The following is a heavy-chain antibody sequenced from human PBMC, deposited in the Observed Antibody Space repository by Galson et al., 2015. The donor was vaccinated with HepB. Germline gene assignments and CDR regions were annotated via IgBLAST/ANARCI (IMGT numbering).Heavy chain of an antibody. Sequence: QSGAEVKKPGESLKISCKGSGYSFTSYWIGWVRQMPGKGLEWMGIIYPGDSDTRYSPSFQGQVTISADKSISTAYLQWSSLKASDTAMYYCARPQMATISSDAFDIWGQGTMVTVSS. D-gene: IGHD5-24*01. J-gene: IGHJ3*02. CDR2: IYPGDSDT. CDR3: ARPQMATISSDAFDI. CDR1: GYSFTSYW. V-gene: IGHV5-51*01.